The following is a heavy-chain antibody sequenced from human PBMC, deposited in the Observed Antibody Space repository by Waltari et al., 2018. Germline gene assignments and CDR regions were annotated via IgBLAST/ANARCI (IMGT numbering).Heavy chain of an antibody. Sequence: QVQLQESGPGLVKPSETLSLTCAVSGYSISSGYYWGRIRQPPGKGLEWIGTMYHSGSAYYNPSLRSRVTISVDTSKNQVSLRLSSVSAADAAVYYCTRSLNPIIGTYYFDYWGQGNLVTVSS. D-gene: IGHD1-20*01. CDR3: TRSLNPIIGTYYFDY. V-gene: IGHV4-38-2*01. CDR1: GYSISSGYY. J-gene: IGHJ4*02. CDR2: MYHSGSA.